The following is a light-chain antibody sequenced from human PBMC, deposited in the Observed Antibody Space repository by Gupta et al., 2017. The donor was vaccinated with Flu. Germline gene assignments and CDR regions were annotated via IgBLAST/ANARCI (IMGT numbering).Light chain of an antibody. CDR3: QQSHSTPFT. Sequence: PSSLSASVGDRVTIICRAGQSISAYLNWFQVKPGKAPKLVIYAASSLQSGVPSRFTGSASGTDFTLTISMLQLEDFATYYCQQSHSTPFTFGPGTKVDIK. J-gene: IGKJ3*01. V-gene: IGKV1-39*01. CDR1: QSISAY. CDR2: AAS.